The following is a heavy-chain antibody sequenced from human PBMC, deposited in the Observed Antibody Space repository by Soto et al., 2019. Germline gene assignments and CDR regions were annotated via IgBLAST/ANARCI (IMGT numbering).Heavy chain of an antibody. J-gene: IGHJ4*02. CDR3: ARGGHVVVVTAAFAY. D-gene: IGHD2-21*02. Sequence: ASVKVSCKASGNTFTNYYIHWVRQAPGQGLEWMGTVNPSGGHTTYSQNFLGRVTMTRDTSTSTLYMELTSLTSDDTAVYYCARGGHVVVVTAAFAYWGQGTLVPVYS. CDR2: VNPSGGHT. CDR1: GNTFTNYY. V-gene: IGHV1-46*01.